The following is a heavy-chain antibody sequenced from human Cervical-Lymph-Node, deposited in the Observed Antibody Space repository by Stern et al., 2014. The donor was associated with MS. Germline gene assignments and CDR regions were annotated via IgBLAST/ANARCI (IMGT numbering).Heavy chain of an antibody. CDR2: ITPVFGTT. CDR3: ARGGGLVGYFDY. D-gene: IGHD1-26*01. CDR1: GDTFSSYA. V-gene: IGHV1-69*06. Sequence: MQLVESWAEVKKPGSSVQVSCKASGDTFSSYAINWVRQVPGQGLEWMGGITPVFGTTNYAQKFQGRVTITADKSTNTAYMELMTLRSEDTAVYYCARGGGLVGYFDYWGQGTLVSVSS. J-gene: IGHJ4*02.